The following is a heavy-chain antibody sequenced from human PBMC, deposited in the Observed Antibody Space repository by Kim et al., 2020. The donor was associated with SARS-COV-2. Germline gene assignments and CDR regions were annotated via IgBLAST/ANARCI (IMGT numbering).Heavy chain of an antibody. D-gene: IGHD3-10*01. CDR3: TTGTRPY. CDR2: IKSKTDGGTI. V-gene: IGHV3-15*01. Sequence: GGSLRLSCAASGLRFSNAWMSWVRQAPGKGLEWIDRIKSKTDGGTIDYIAPVEGRFTISRDDSKNTLYLQMNSLKTEDTAVYYCTTGTRPYWGQGTLVTVSS. J-gene: IGHJ4*02. CDR1: GLRFSNAW.